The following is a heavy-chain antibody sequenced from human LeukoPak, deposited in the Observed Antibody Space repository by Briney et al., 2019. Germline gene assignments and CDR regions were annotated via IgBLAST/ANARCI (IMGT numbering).Heavy chain of an antibody. Sequence: GASLKISCQGSGYRFTSYWIGWVRQLPGKGLEWMGIIYPGDSDTRYSPSFQGQVTISADKSISTAYLQWSSLKASDTAMYYCARHNSKAVAGTHIDYWGQGTLVTVSS. CDR1: GYRFTSYW. V-gene: IGHV5-51*01. CDR2: IYPGDSDT. D-gene: IGHD6-19*01. CDR3: ARHNSKAVAGTHIDY. J-gene: IGHJ4*02.